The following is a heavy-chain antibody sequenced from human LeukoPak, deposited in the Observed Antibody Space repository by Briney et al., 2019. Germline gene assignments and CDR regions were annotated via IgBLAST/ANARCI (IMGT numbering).Heavy chain of an antibody. Sequence: GGSLRLSCAASGFTFSSYSMNWDRQAPGKGLEWVSSISSSSSYIYYADSVKGRFTISRDNAKNSLYLQMNSLRAEDTAVYYCARDTHSRYGGNENDYWGQGTLVTVSS. J-gene: IGHJ4*02. CDR1: GFTFSSYS. D-gene: IGHD4-23*01. CDR3: ARDTHSRYGGNENDY. CDR2: ISSSSSYI. V-gene: IGHV3-21*01.